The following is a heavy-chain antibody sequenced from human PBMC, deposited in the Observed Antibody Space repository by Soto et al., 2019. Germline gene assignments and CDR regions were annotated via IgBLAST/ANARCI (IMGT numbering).Heavy chain of an antibody. CDR1: GFIFSNNW. CDR3: PGILTDFWRGYYLDY. D-gene: IGHD3-3*01. J-gene: IGHJ4*02. CDR2: INQDGSEK. Sequence: GGSLRPSCAASGFIFSNNWMSWVRQAPGKGLEWVANINQDGSEKSYVDSVKGRFTISRDNAKNSLYLQMNSLRAGDTAVYYFPGILTDFWRGYYLDYWGKGTLVTVSS. V-gene: IGHV3-7*01.